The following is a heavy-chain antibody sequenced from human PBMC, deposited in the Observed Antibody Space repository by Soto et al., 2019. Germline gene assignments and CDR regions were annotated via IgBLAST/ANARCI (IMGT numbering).Heavy chain of an antibody. D-gene: IGHD6-13*01. CDR1: GFTFRSFT. J-gene: IGHJ5*02. V-gene: IGHV3-21*01. Sequence: LRLSCAASGFTFRSFTMNWVREAPVKGLEWVSTISSNSAYIYYTDALRGRFTISRDNAKNSLHLQMNSLRAEDTAVYYCTRDASRDSSARGWFDPWGPGTLVTVSS. CDR3: TRDASRDSSARGWFDP. CDR2: ISSNSAYI.